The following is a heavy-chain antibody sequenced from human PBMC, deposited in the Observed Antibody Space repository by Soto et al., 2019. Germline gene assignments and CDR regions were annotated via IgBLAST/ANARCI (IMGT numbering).Heavy chain of an antibody. D-gene: IGHD1-26*01. Sequence: GGSLRLSCAASGFTFSSYAMNWGRQAPGKGLEWISTISGSGGSTYYADSVKGRFTISRDNSKNTLYLQMNSLRAEDTAVYYCAKPVFGGSYSGDAFDIWGQGTMVTVSS. CDR1: GFTFSSYA. CDR2: ISGSGGST. J-gene: IGHJ3*02. V-gene: IGHV3-23*01. CDR3: AKPVFGGSYSGDAFDI.